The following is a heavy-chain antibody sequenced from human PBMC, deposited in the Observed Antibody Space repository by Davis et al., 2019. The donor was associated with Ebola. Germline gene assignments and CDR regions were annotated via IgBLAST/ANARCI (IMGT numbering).Heavy chain of an antibody. Sequence: GESLKISCKGSGYSFTSYWISWVRQMPGKGLEWMGRIDPSDSYTNYSPSFQGHVTISADKSISTAYLQWSSLKASDTAMYYCARAKYCSSTSCYTDAFDIWGQGTMVTVSS. CDR2: IDPSDSYT. V-gene: IGHV5-10-1*01. CDR3: ARAKYCSSTSCYTDAFDI. J-gene: IGHJ3*02. CDR1: GYSFTSYW. D-gene: IGHD2-2*02.